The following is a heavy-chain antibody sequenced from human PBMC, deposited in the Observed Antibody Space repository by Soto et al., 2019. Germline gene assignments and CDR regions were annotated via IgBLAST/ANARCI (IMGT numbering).Heavy chain of an antibody. J-gene: IGHJ5*02. CDR2: IWYDGSNK. Sequence: QVQLVESGGGVVQPGRSLRLSCAASGFTFSSYGMHWVRQAPGKGLEWVAVIWYDGSNKYYADSVKGRFTISRDNSKNTLYLQMNSLRGDDTAVYYCARASPGIVGATGWFDPWGQGTLVTVSS. D-gene: IGHD1-26*01. CDR3: ARASPGIVGATGWFDP. CDR1: GFTFSSYG. V-gene: IGHV3-33*01.